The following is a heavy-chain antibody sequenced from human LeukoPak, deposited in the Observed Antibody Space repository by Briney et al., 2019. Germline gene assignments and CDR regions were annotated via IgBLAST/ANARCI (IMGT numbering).Heavy chain of an antibody. CDR3: ARATDDEFYLYYGMDV. D-gene: IGHD3-16*01. V-gene: IGHV4-34*01. CDR1: GGSFSGYY. J-gene: IGHJ6*02. CDR2: ISQSGST. Sequence: SETLSLTCAVYGGSFSGYYWNWIRQPPGRGLEWIGEISQSGSTNYNPSLKSRITMSVDTSKNQFSLQLRSTTAVDTAVYFCARATDDEFYLYYGMDVWGQGTTVTVSS.